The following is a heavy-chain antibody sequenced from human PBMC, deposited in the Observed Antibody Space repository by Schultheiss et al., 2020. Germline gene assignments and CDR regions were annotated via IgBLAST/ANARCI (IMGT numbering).Heavy chain of an antibody. CDR1: GFTFSNAW. V-gene: IGHV4-59*12. CDR3: ARRLGYCSSTSCSYYYYGMDV. D-gene: IGHD2-2*01. CDR2: IYYSGST. J-gene: IGHJ6*02. Sequence: GSLRLSCAASGFTFSNAWMSWVRQAPGKGLEWIGYIYYSGSTNYNPSLKSRVTISVDTSKNQFSLKLSSVTAADTAVYYCARRLGYCSSTSCSYYYYGMDVWGQGTTVTVSS.